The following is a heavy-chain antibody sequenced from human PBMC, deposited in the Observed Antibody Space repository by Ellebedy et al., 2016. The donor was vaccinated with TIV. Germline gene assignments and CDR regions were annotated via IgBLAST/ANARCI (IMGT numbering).Heavy chain of an antibody. CDR3: ASPRLEWLLGPFDY. J-gene: IGHJ4*02. CDR2: INPSGGST. V-gene: IGHV1-46*01. Sequence: ASVKVSXXASGYTFTSYYMHWVRQAPGQGLEWMGIINPSGGSTSYAQKFQGRVTMTRDTSTSTVYMELSSLRSEDTAVYYCASPRLEWLLGPFDYWGQGTLVTVSS. D-gene: IGHD3-3*01. CDR1: GYTFTSYY.